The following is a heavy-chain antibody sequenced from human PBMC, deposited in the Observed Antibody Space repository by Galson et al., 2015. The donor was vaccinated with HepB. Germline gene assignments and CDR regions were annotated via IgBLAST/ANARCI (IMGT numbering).Heavy chain of an antibody. CDR2: INHGGIP. CDR1: GASFTDYY. J-gene: IGHJ6*02. D-gene: IGHD3-10*01. V-gene: IGHV4-34*01. Sequence: ETLSLTCAVYGASFTDYYWNWIRQPPGKGPEWIGEINHGGIPKYNPSLKSRVTISIDTSKKQFYLTLNSVTAADTAVYYCPYFFGLGSFFMDVWGQGTAVTVSS. CDR3: PYFFGLGSFFMDV.